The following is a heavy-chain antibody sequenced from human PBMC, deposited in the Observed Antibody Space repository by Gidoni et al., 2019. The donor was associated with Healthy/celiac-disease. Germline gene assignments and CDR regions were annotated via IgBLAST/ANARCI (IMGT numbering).Heavy chain of an antibody. CDR3: ARVPAAIRGHYFDY. V-gene: IGHV3-48*01. CDR1: GFTFSSYS. Sequence: EVQLVESGGGLVQPGGSLRLSCAASGFTFSSYSMNWLRQAPGKGLEWVSYISSSSSTIYYADSVKGRFTISRDNAKNSLYLQMNSLRAEDTAVYYCARVPAAIRGHYFDYWGQGTLVTVSS. CDR2: ISSSSSTI. J-gene: IGHJ4*02. D-gene: IGHD2-2*02.